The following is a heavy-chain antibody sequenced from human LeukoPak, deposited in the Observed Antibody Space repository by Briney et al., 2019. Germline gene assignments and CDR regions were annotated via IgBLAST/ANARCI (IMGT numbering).Heavy chain of an antibody. CDR1: GYTFTSYG. D-gene: IGHD3-3*01. Sequence: GASVKVSCKASGYTFTSYGISWVRQAPGQGLEWMGIINPSGGSTSYAQKFQGRVTMTRDMSTSTVYMELSSLRSEDTAVYYCARPATPFWSGYPYYYYMDVWGKGTTVTVSS. CDR2: INPSGGST. V-gene: IGHV1-46*01. CDR3: ARPATPFWSGYPYYYYMDV. J-gene: IGHJ6*03.